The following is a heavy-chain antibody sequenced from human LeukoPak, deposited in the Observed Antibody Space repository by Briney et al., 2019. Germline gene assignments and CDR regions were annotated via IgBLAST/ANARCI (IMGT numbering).Heavy chain of an antibody. J-gene: IGHJ4*02. CDR2: FDPEDGET. CDR3: ATEASYFYY. CDR1: GFTLAELA. V-gene: IGHV1-24*01. Sequence: ASVTVSFKVSGFTLAELAMHWGRQAPGKGLGWMGGFDPEDGETIYAQKFQGRVTMTEDTSTDTAYMELSSLRPEDTAVYYCATEASYFYYWGQGTLVTVSS.